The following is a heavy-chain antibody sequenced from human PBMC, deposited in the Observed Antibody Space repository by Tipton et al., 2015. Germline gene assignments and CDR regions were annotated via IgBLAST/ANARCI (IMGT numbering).Heavy chain of an antibody. J-gene: IGHJ6*02. V-gene: IGHV4-38-2*02. D-gene: IGHD5-24*01. Sequence: TLSLTCAVSAYSISSDYYWGWIRQPPGKGLEWIGSISHSGNTYYNPSLKSRVTMSRDTSKNQFSLNLTSVTAADTAVYFCARDLEHGMDVGGQGPTVPVS. CDR2: ISHSGNT. CDR1: AYSISSDYY. CDR3: ARDLEHGMDV.